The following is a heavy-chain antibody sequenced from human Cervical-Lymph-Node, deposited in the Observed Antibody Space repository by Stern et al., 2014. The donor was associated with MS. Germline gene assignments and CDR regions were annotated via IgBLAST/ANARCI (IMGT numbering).Heavy chain of an antibody. D-gene: IGHD4-17*01. CDR2: IYYSGST. CDR1: GGSISGYY. Sequence: QLQLQESGPGLVKPSETLSLTCTVSGGSISGYYCIWIRQPPGKGLEWIGYIYYSGSTNYNPSLKSRASISVDTSKNQFSLKLSSVTPADTAVYYCARAKGRFDGDYVMFDYWGQGTLVTVSS. CDR3: ARAKGRFDGDYVMFDY. V-gene: IGHV4-59*01. J-gene: IGHJ4*02.